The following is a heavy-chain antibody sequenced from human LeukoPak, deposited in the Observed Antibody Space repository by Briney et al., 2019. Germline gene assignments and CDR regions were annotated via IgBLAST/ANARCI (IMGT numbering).Heavy chain of an antibody. Sequence: SETLSLICTVSGGYIGCYHWRWIRQPPGKGLEWIGYINYGGRTNYNTSLKSRVTISVDTSNNQLSLKLNSVTAADTAVYFCARHSLRLVDADYDHWGQGTLVTVSS. D-gene: IGHD3-16*02. CDR3: ARHSLRLVDADYDH. J-gene: IGHJ4*02. CDR2: INYGGRT. CDR1: GGYIGCYH. V-gene: IGHV4-59*08.